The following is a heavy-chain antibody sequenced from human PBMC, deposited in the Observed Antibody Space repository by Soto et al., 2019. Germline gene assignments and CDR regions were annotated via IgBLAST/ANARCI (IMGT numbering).Heavy chain of an antibody. J-gene: IGHJ5*02. CDR1: GYTFSTYD. V-gene: IGHV1-18*04. Sequence: QVQLVQSGPEVKNLGASVKVSCKTSGYTFSTYDISWVRQAPGQGREWMGWISADNGSTDYAQKVQDRVTMTTDTSTNTAYMELRGLRSDDTAVYFCARDVSISGTRWFDPWGQGTLVTVSS. CDR2: ISADNGST. CDR3: ARDVSISGTRWFDP. D-gene: IGHD2-15*01.